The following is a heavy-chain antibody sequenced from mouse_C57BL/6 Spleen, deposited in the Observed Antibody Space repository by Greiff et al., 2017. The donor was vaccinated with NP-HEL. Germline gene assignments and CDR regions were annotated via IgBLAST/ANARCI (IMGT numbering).Heavy chain of an antibody. CDR2: ISSGGSTI. J-gene: IGHJ2*01. V-gene: IGHV5-17*01. CDR1: GFTFSDYG. Sequence: EVKLMEPGGGLVKPGGSLKLSCAAPGFTFSDYGMHWVRQAPEKGLEWVAYISSGGSTIYYADTVKGRFTISRDNAKNTLFLQMTSLRSEDTAMYYCAREGYDYDDYWGQSTTLTVAS. D-gene: IGHD2-4*01. CDR3: AREGYDYDDY.